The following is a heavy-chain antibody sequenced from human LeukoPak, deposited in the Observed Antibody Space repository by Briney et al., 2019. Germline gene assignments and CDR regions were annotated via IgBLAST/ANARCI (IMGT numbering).Heavy chain of an antibody. CDR1: GFTFSSYE. CDR2: ISSSGSTI. J-gene: IGHJ4*02. V-gene: IGHV3-48*03. Sequence: GGSLRLSCAASGFTFSSYEMNWVRQAPGKGLEWVSYISSSGSTIYYADSVKGRFTISRDNAKNSLYLQMNSLRAEDTAVYYCARLPFTFNDYWGQGTLVTVSS. CDR3: ARLPFTFNDY.